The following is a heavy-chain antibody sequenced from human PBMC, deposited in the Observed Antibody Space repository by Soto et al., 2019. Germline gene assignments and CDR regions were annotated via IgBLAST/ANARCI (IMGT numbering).Heavy chain of an antibody. CDR2: INSDGSSA. J-gene: IGHJ4*02. V-gene: IGHV3-74*01. D-gene: IGHD1-26*01. CDR3: ARMDYSGSYLYFDH. Sequence: GGSLRLSCAASGFTFSNFGMHWVRQAPGKGLVWVSRINSDGSSALYADSVKGRFTISRDNAENTLFLQMNSLRGEDTAMYYCARMDYSGSYLYFDHWGQGALVTVSS. CDR1: GFTFSNFG.